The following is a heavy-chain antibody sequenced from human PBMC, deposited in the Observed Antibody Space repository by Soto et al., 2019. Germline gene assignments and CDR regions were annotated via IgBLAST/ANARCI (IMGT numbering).Heavy chain of an antibody. CDR2: IYYSGST. Sequence: SETLSLTFTVSGCTISSSSYYWGWIRQPRGKGLVLIGSIYYSGSTYYHPSLKSRVTISVDTSKNQFSLKLSSVTFADTAVYYCASPKIAFYNWCDPWGQGTLVTVS. CDR3: ASPKIAFYNWCDP. V-gene: IGHV4-39*01. D-gene: IGHD3-3*02. CDR1: GCTISSSSYY. J-gene: IGHJ5*02.